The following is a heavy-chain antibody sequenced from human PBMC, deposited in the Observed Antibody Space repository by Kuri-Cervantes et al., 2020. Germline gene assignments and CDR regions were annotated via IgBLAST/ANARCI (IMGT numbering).Heavy chain of an antibody. Sequence: SETLSLTCTVSGGSISSSSYYWGWIRQPPGKRLEWIGSIYYSGSTYYNPSLKSRVTISVDTSKNQFSLKLSSVTAADTAVYYCARRPPESAFDYWGQGTLVTVSS. V-gene: IGHV4-39*07. CDR3: ARRPPESAFDY. J-gene: IGHJ4*02. CDR2: IYYSGST. CDR1: GGSISSSSYY.